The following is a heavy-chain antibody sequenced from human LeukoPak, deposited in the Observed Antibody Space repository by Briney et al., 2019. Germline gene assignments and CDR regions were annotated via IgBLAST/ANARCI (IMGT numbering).Heavy chain of an antibody. Sequence: GASVKVSCKASGYTFTDYYMHWVRQAPGQGLEWMGWINPTSGETNYAQKFQGRVTLTRDTSISTAYMDLTRLRSDHSAVYYCASDSPLGYCSGGNCHSDYWGQGTLVTVSS. J-gene: IGHJ4*02. CDR2: INPTSGET. V-gene: IGHV1-2*02. CDR1: GYTFTDYY. D-gene: IGHD2-15*01. CDR3: ASDSPLGYCSGGNCHSDY.